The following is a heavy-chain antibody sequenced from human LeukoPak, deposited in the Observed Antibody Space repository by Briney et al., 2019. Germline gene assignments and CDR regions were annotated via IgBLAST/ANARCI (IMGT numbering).Heavy chain of an antibody. CDR1: GYTFTSYD. CDR2: MNPNSGNT. Sequence: ASVKVSCKASGYTFTSYDINWVRQATGQGPEWMGWMNPNSGNTGYAQKFQGRVTMTRNTSISTAYMELSSLRSEDTAVYYCARNGRLDYYYYYMDVWGKGTTVTVSS. D-gene: IGHD2-8*01. CDR3: ARNGRLDYYYYYMDV. J-gene: IGHJ6*03. V-gene: IGHV1-8*01.